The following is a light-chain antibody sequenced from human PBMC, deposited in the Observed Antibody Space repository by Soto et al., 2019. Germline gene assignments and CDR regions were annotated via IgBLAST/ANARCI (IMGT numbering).Light chain of an antibody. CDR3: PQRSNSPPT. CDR1: QFIDRY. CDR2: DAS. J-gene: IGKJ5*01. Sequence: VLTQTPATLSLSPGERANLSCRASQFIDRYLAWYRQIPGQAPRLLIYDASNRATGIPDRFSGGGSGTDFTLTISSLEPEDFAVYYCPQRSNSPPTCGHGRRPEIK. V-gene: IGKV3-11*01.